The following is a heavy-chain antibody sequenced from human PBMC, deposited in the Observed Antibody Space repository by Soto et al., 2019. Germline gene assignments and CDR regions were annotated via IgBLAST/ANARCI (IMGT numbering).Heavy chain of an antibody. J-gene: IGHJ4*02. CDR1: GFSFSSYE. V-gene: IGHV3-23*01. CDR2: ISDGSDTT. CDR3: AKNRGIIMIVES. Sequence: PGGSLRLSCAASGFSFSSYEMNWVRQAPGKGLEWVSAISDGSDTTYYADSVKGRFTISRDNSKNTLYLQMDSLRAEDTAVYYCAKNRGIIMIVESWGQGTLVTVSS. D-gene: IGHD3-22*01.